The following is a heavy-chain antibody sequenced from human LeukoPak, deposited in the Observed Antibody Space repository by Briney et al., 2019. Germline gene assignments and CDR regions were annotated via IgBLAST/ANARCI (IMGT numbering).Heavy chain of an antibody. J-gene: IGHJ4*02. CDR3: TTAFTSSSAVGTFSGFAY. CDR2: VKSKTDGGTT. Sequence: GGSLRLSCTASGFTFNNAWISWVRQAPGQGLEWVGRVKSKTDGGTTDHAAPVRGRFTISRDDSKNTLYLQMNSLKSEDTAVYYCTTAFTSSSAVGTFSGFAYWGQGTLVTVSS. CDR1: GFTFNNAW. V-gene: IGHV3-15*01. D-gene: IGHD6-13*01.